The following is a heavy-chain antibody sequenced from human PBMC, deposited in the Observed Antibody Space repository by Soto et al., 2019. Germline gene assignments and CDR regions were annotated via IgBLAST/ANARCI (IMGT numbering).Heavy chain of an antibody. CDR1: GGSFSSYH. V-gene: IGHV4-34*01. CDR2: INHLTTT. Sequence: SETLSLTCAVYGGSFSSYHWIWIRQTPGKGLEWIGEINHLTTTNYNPSLKSRVIISLDTPKNQFSLKLSSVTAADTAVYYCARGYDTALAPIFWGQGILVTVSS. D-gene: IGHD5-18*01. J-gene: IGHJ4*02. CDR3: ARGYDTALAPIF.